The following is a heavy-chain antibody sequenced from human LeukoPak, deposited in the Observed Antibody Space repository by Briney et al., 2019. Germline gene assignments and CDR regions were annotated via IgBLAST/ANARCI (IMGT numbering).Heavy chain of an antibody. CDR1: GFTFSSYA. J-gene: IGHJ3*02. D-gene: IGHD3-10*01. Sequence: GGSLRLSCAASGFTFSSYAMSWVRQAPGKGLEWVSAISGSCGSTYYADSVKGRFTISRDNSKNTLYLQMNSLRAEDTAVYYCAKDTYYGSGPALDIWGQGTMVTVSS. CDR2: ISGSCGST. CDR3: AKDTYYGSGPALDI. V-gene: IGHV3-23*01.